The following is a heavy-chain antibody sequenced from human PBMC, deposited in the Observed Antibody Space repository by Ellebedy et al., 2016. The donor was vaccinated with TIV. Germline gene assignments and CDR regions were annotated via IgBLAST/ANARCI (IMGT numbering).Heavy chain of an antibody. CDR3: ARIAPTAVTFDLYYFDY. Sequence: SVTVSCKASGGTFTSYAISWVRQAPGQGLEWMGGIIPILGIPNYAQKFQGRVTITADKSMNTAFMVLSSLRSEDTAVYYCARIAPTAVTFDLYYFDYWGQGTLITVSS. J-gene: IGHJ4*02. CDR2: IIPILGIP. CDR1: GGTFTSYA. D-gene: IGHD4-23*01. V-gene: IGHV1-69*10.